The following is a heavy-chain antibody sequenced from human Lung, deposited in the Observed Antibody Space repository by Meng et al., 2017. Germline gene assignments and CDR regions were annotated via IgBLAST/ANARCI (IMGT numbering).Heavy chain of an antibody. CDR1: GFTFSRYA. Sequence: GESLKISCAASGFTFSRYAMLWVRQAPGKGLEWVADISYDGSNKYYADSVKGRFTISRDNSKNTLYLQMNSLRAEDTAVYYGAREGYSSSTSRYGSGADAFEIWGQGTMVTVSS. J-gene: IGHJ3*02. CDR2: ISYDGSNK. V-gene: IGHV3-30*04. D-gene: IGHD6-6*01. CDR3: AREGYSSSTSRYGSGADAFEI.